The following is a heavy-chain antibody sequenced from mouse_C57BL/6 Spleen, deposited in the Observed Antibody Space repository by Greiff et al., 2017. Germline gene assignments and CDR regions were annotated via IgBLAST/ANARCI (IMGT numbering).Heavy chain of an antibody. J-gene: IGHJ3*01. D-gene: IGHD2-5*01. CDR3: AYSNYVAWFAY. Sequence: EVQLQQSGPELVKPGASVKMSCKASGYTFTDYNMHWVKQSHGKSLEWIGYINPNNGGTSYNQKFKGKATLTVNKSSSTAYMELRSLTSEDSAVYYCAYSNYVAWFAYWGQGTLVTVSA. CDR1: GYTFTDYN. V-gene: IGHV1-22*01. CDR2: INPNNGGT.